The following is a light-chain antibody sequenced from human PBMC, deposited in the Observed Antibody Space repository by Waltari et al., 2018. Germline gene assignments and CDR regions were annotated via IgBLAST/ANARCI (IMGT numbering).Light chain of an antibody. J-gene: IGKJ4*01. CDR3: QQGYDFPCT. Sequence: DMQVKQSPSSLSGSIGDTVTITCRASRDIANNLNWYQQQSGKAPKLLIYRASSLQSGVPSRFSGSGSGTDFSLTISSLQPEDFATYYCQQGYDFPCTFGRGTKVEIK. CDR2: RAS. V-gene: IGKV1-16*01. CDR1: RDIANN.